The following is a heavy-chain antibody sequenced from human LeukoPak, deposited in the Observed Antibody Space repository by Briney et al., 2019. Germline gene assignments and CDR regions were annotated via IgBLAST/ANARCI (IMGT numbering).Heavy chain of an antibody. CDR1: GGSISSYY. J-gene: IGHJ4*02. Sequence: PSETLSLTCTVSGGSISSYYWSWIRQPPGKGLEWIGYIFYSGSTNYNPSLRSRVTISLDTSKNQFSLKLSSVTAADTAVYYCARPPRARVRCSSTSCLRGAFDYWGQGTLVTASS. D-gene: IGHD2-2*01. CDR3: ARPPRARVRCSSTSCLRGAFDY. CDR2: IFYSGST. V-gene: IGHV4-59*12.